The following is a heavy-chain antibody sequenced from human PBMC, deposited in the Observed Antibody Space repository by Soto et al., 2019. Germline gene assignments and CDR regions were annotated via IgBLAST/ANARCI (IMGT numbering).Heavy chain of an antibody. CDR2: ISAYNGNT. CDR3: ARGYRYCSGGSCPTHFDY. J-gene: IGHJ4*02. D-gene: IGHD2-15*01. Sequence: GASVKVSCKASGYTFTSYGISWVRQAPGQGLEWMGWISAYNGNTNYAQKLQGRVTMTTDTSTSTAYMELRSLRSDDTAVYYCARGYRYCSGGSCPTHFDYWGQGTLVTVSS. CDR1: GYTFTSYG. V-gene: IGHV1-18*01.